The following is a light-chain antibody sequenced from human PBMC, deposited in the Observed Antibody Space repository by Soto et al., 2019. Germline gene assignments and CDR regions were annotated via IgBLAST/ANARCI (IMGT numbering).Light chain of an antibody. CDR2: GNI. CDR3: QSYDSSPIWV. V-gene: IGLV1-40*01. Sequence: QSVLTQPPSVSGAPGQRVTISCTGSSSNIGAGYDVHWYQQLPGTAPKLLIYGNINRPSGVPDRFSGSKSGTSASLAITGLQAEDEADYYCQSYDSSPIWVFGGGTKVTVL. J-gene: IGLJ3*02. CDR1: SSNIGAGYD.